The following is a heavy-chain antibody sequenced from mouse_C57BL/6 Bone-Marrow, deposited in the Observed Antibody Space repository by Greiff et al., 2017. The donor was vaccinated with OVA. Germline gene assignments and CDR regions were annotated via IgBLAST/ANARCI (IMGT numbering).Heavy chain of an antibody. Sequence: EVMLVESGGGLVQSGRSLRLSCATSGFTFSDFYMEWVRQAPGKGLEWIAASRNKANDYTTEYSASVKGRFIVSRDTSQSILYLQMNALRAEDTAIYYCARAVDYYGSSYWYFDVWGTGTTVTVSS. J-gene: IGHJ1*03. CDR3: ARAVDYYGSSYWYFDV. CDR1: GFTFSDFY. D-gene: IGHD1-1*01. V-gene: IGHV7-1*01. CDR2: SRNKANDYTT.